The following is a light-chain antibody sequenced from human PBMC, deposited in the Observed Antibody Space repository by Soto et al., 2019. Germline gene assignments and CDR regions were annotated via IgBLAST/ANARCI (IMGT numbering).Light chain of an antibody. Sequence: QSVITLPPSASGSLGQSVTISCTGTRSDVGGYNYVSWYQQHPGKAPRFMIYEVSKRPSGVPDRFSASKSGNTASLTVSGLQAEDEAEYYCSSYAGNNNYVFGTGTKVTVL. CDR3: SSYAGNNNYV. J-gene: IGLJ1*01. CDR1: RSDVGGYNY. V-gene: IGLV2-8*01. CDR2: EVS.